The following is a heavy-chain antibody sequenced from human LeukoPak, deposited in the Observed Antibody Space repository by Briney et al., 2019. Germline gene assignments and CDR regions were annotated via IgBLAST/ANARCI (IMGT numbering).Heavy chain of an antibody. J-gene: IGHJ1*01. V-gene: IGHV1-46*01. CDR3: ARGPWGIAAAGPNKDSQH. CDR1: GYTFTSYY. Sequence: GASVKVSCTASGYTFTSYYMHWVRQAPGQGREWMGIINPSGGSTSYAQKFQGRVTMTRDTSTSTVYMELSSLRSEDTAVYYCARGPWGIAAAGPNKDSQHWGQGTLVTVSS. D-gene: IGHD6-13*01. CDR2: INPSGGST.